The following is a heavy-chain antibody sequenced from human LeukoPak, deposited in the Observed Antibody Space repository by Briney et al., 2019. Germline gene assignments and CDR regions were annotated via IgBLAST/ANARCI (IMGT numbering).Heavy chain of an antibody. V-gene: IGHV4-61*05. CDR2: IYYSGST. Sequence: SETLSLTCTVSGGSSSSSRYYWGWIRQPPGKGLEWIGYIYYSGSTNYNPSLKSRVTISVDTSKNQFSLKLSSVTAADTAVYYCARAKGYDILTGSYYYYMDVWGKGTTVTVSS. CDR3: ARAKGYDILTGSYYYYMDV. J-gene: IGHJ6*03. D-gene: IGHD3-9*01. CDR1: GGSSSSSRYY.